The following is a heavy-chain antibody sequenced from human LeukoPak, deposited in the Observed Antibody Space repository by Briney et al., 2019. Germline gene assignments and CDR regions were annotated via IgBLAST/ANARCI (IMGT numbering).Heavy chain of an antibody. Sequence: GRSLRLSCAASGFTFSNYIMHWVRQAPGKGLDWVAVILENGSNQYYADSVKGRFTISRDNSKNTLFLQMNSLRAEDTAVYYCAKDGVDSSSQYYYYYYYMDVWGKGTTVTVSS. D-gene: IGHD6-13*01. CDR1: GFTFSNYI. CDR2: ILENGSNQ. CDR3: AKDGVDSSSQYYYYYYYMDV. J-gene: IGHJ6*03. V-gene: IGHV3-30*04.